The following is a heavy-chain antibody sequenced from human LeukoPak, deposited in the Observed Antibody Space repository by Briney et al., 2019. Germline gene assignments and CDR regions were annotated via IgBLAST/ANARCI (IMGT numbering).Heavy chain of an antibody. CDR2: INPNSGNT. J-gene: IGHJ4*02. V-gene: IGHV1-8*01. CDR1: GYTFTSYD. CDR3: ARGDIAVAGTAFDY. Sequence: ASVKVSCKASGYTFTSYDINWVRQATGQGLEWMGWINPNSGNTGYAQKFQGRVTMTRNTSISTAYMELSSLRSEDTAVYYCARGDIAVAGTAFDYWGQGTLVTVSS. D-gene: IGHD6-19*01.